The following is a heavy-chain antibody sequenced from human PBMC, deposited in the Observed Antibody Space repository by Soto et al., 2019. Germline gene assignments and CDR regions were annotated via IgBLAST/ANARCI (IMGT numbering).Heavy chain of an antibody. CDR3: AKDITPVYSGHSGFDY. Sequence: GGSLRLSCAASGFTFDDYAMHWVRQAPGKGLEWVSGISWNSGSIGYADSVKGRFTISRDNAKNSLYLQMNSLRAEDTALYYCAKDITPVYSGHSGFDYWGQGTLVTVSS. CDR2: ISWNSGSI. CDR1: GFTFDDYA. D-gene: IGHD5-12*01. V-gene: IGHV3-9*01. J-gene: IGHJ4*02.